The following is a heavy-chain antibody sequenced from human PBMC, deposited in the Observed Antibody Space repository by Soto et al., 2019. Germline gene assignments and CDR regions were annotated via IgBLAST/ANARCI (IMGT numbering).Heavy chain of an antibody. D-gene: IGHD2-21*02. CDR3: ARTHIVVVTPPTRYYGMDV. J-gene: IGHJ6*02. V-gene: IGHV1-2*02. Sequence: GASVKVSCKASGYTFTGYYMHWVRQAPGQGLEWMGWINPNSGGTNYAQKFQGRVTMTRDTSISTAYMELSRLRSDDTAVYYCARTHIVVVTPPTRYYGMDVWGQGTTVTVSS. CDR2: INPNSGGT. CDR1: GYTFTGYY.